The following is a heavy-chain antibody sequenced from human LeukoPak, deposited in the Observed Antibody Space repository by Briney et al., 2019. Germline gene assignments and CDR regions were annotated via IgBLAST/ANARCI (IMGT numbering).Heavy chain of an antibody. CDR2: IYYSGDT. CDR3: ARLSYYGSGSYMNFDY. D-gene: IGHD3-10*01. V-gene: IGHV4-39*01. Sequence: SETLSLTCTVSGGSISSRSSYWGWIRRPPGKGLEWIGSIYYSGDTYYNPSLKSRVTISVDTSKNQFSLKLSSVTAADTAVYYCARLSYYGSGSYMNFDYWGQGSLVTVSS. J-gene: IGHJ4*02. CDR1: GGSISSRSSY.